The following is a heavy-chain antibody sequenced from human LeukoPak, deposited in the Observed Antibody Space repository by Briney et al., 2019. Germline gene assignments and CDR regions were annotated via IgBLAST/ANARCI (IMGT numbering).Heavy chain of an antibody. CDR1: GYSFTSYW. CDR2: IYPGDSDT. D-gene: IGHD3-22*01. V-gene: IGHV5-51*01. CDR3: ARQHPNYYDSSGYFVN. Sequence: GESLKISCKGSGYSFTSYWIGWVRQMPGKGLGWMGIIYPGDSDTRYSPSFQGQVTISADKSISTAYLQWSSLKASDTAMYYCARQHPNYYDSSGYFVNWGQGTLVTVSS. J-gene: IGHJ4*02.